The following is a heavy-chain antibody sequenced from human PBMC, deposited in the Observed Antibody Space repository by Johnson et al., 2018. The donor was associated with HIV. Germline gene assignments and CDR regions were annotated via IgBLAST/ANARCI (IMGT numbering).Heavy chain of an antibody. CDR1: GFTFDDHA. D-gene: IGHD3-16*01. J-gene: IGHJ3*02. V-gene: IGHV3-43D*03. Sequence: VQLVESGGVVVQPGGSLRLSCAASGFTFDDHAMHWVRQAPGKVLEWVSLITWDGGSAYYADSVEGRITISRYNSKNSLYLQMNTLRAEDTALYYCTKGGRTLQHAFDIWGQGTMVTVSS. CDR2: ITWDGGSA. CDR3: TKGGRTLQHAFDI.